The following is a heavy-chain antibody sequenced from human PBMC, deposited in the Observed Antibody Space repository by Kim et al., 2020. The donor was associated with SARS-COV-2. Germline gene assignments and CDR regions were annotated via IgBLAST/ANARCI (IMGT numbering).Heavy chain of an antibody. J-gene: IGHJ4*02. D-gene: IGHD6-13*01. CDR1: GFTFSSYS. V-gene: IGHV3-21*01. Sequence: GGSLRLSCAASGFTFSSYSMNWVRQAPGKGLEWVSSISNSRSNIYYADSVKGRFTISRDNAKNALYLQMNSLRAEDTAVYYCAKGQQDCDSSPLGSLDYWGQGTLVTVSS. CDR3: AKGQQDCDSSPLGSLDY. CDR2: ISNSRSNI.